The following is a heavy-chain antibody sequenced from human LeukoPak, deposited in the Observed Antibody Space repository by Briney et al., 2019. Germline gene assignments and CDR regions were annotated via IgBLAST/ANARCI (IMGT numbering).Heavy chain of an antibody. J-gene: IGHJ4*02. CDR1: GGSISSSSYC. Sequence: SETLSLTCTASGGSISSSSYCWAWIRQPPGKGLEWIGSIYYSGNSYYNPSLNSRITISVDTSKNQFSLKLTSVTSTDTALYYCARHPQLYFFDYWGQGTLVTVSS. D-gene: IGHD1-1*01. V-gene: IGHV4-39*01. CDR2: IYYSGNS. CDR3: ARHPQLYFFDY.